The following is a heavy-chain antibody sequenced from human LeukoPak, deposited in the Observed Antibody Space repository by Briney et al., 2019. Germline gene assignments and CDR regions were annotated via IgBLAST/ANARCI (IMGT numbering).Heavy chain of an antibody. CDR3: DRGYADYVGYFFFNY. V-gene: IGHV3-23*01. Sequence: GGSLRLSCAASGFTFNNYAMNWVRQAPGKGLEWVSSISGGGETTYYADSAKGRFTISRDNSQNTLYLQMNSLRAEDTAVYYCDRGYADYVGYFFFNYWGQGTLVTVSS. D-gene: IGHD4-17*01. CDR1: GFTFNNYA. CDR2: ISGGGETT. J-gene: IGHJ4*02.